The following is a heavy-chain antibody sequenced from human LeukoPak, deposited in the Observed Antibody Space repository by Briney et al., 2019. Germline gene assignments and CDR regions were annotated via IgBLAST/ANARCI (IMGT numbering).Heavy chain of an antibody. Sequence: ASVKVSCTASGYTFTGHYMHWVRQAPGQGLEWMGWINPNSGGTNYAQKFQGRVTMTRDTSISTAYMELSRLRSDDTAVYYCARVYDILTGYSDWFDPWGQGTLVTVSS. CDR2: INPNSGGT. V-gene: IGHV1-2*02. J-gene: IGHJ5*02. D-gene: IGHD3-9*01. CDR1: GYTFTGHY. CDR3: ARVYDILTGYSDWFDP.